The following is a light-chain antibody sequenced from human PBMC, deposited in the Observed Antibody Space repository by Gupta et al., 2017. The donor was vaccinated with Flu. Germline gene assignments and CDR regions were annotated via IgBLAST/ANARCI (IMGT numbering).Light chain of an antibody. CDR3: QQYNNWPPWT. Sequence: ATVSVSPGERATLSCRASQSVSNNLAWYQQKPGQAPRLLIYGASTRATGIPARFSGSGSGTEFTLTISSLQSEDFAVYYCQQYNNWPPWTFGQGTKVEIK. V-gene: IGKV3-15*01. J-gene: IGKJ1*01. CDR1: QSVSNN. CDR2: GAS.